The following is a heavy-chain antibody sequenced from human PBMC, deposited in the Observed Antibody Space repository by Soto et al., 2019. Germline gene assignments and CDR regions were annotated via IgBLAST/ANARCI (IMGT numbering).Heavy chain of an antibody. J-gene: IGHJ6*02. Sequence: EVQLVESGGGLVQPGRSLRLSCAASGFTFDDYAMHWVRQAPGKGLEWVSCISWNSGKIDYADSMKGRFTISSDNAKITLYLQINSLRPEHTAMYYCAKDMGPFGVSTYYHYGMDVWGQGTTVTVPS. CDR1: GFTFDDYA. D-gene: IGHD3-3*01. CDR2: ISWNSGKI. CDR3: AKDMGPFGVSTYYHYGMDV. V-gene: IGHV3-9*01.